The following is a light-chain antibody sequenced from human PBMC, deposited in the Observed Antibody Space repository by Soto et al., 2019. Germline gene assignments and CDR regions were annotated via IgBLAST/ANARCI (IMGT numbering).Light chain of an antibody. J-gene: IGLJ2*01. CDR1: SSDVGAYGY. V-gene: IGLV2-14*01. Sequence: QSALTQPASVSGSPGQSITISCTGTSSDVGAYGYVSWYQPHPGKAPKLMIYEVSYRPSGVSNRFSGSKSGNAASLTISGLQAEDEADDYCSSYTTSSTVVFGGGTKLTVL. CDR2: EVS. CDR3: SSYTTSSTVV.